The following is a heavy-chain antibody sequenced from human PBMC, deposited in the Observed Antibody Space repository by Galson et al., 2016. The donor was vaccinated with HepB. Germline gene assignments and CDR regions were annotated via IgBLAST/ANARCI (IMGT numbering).Heavy chain of an antibody. CDR3: ARGHYGSGTYYNVYFDS. J-gene: IGHJ4*02. CDR2: ITSRSTYT. CDR1: GFTFSRHW. Sequence: SLRLSCAVSGFTFSRHWMSWVRQAPGKGLEYVSYITSRSTYTNYAAFVKGRFTISRDDAKNSLYLQMNSLRADDTAVYYCARGHYGSGTYYNVYFDSWGQGTLVTVSS. V-gene: IGHV3-11*06. D-gene: IGHD3-10*01.